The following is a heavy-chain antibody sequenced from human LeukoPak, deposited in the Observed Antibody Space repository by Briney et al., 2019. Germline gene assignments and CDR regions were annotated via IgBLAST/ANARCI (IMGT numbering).Heavy chain of an antibody. CDR1: GGSISSYY. CDR3: ARGKGLIALYGMDV. V-gene: IGHV4-59*01. D-gene: IGHD6-13*01. J-gene: IGHJ6*02. Sequence: SETLSLTCTVSGGSISSYYWSWIRQPPGKGLEWIGYIYYSGSTNYNPSLKSRVTISVDTSKNQFSLELSSVTAADTAVYYCARGKGLIALYGMDVWGQGTTVTVSS. CDR2: IYYSGST.